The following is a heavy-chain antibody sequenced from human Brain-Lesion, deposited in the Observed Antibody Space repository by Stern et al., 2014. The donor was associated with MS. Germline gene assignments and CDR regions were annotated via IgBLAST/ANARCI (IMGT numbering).Heavy chain of an antibody. J-gene: IGHJ6*02. CDR2: IFNSGST. V-gene: IGHV4-61*02. CDR3: ARGRVVPGFQYYATDV. D-gene: IGHD2-2*01. Sequence: QVQLQESGPGLVKPSQTLSLSCTVSGGSISSGGYYWSWIRQPAGKGLEWIGRIFNSGSTSHNPSLKSRVTISIAPSKTQFSLRLNPMTAADTAVYYCARGRVVPGFQYYATDVWGQGTTVIVSS. CDR1: GGSISSGGYY.